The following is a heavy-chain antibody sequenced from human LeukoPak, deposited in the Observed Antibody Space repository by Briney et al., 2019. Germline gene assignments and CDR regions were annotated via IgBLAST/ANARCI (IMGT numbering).Heavy chain of an antibody. V-gene: IGHV4-4*07. CDR1: GGSISSYY. J-gene: IGHJ3*02. CDR3: AGDSSSWHGDAFDI. Sequence: SETLSLTCTVSGGSISSYYWSWIRQPAGKGLEWIGRIYTSGSTNYNPSLKSRVTISVDTSKNQFSLKLSSVTAADTAVYYCAGDSSSWHGDAFDIWGQGTMVTVSS. D-gene: IGHD6-13*01. CDR2: IYTSGST.